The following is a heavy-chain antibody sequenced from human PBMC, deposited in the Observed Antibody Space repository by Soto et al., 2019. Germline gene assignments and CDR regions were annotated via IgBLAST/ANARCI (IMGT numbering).Heavy chain of an antibody. CDR2: IYFNGNT. CDR1: AASFSKYY. Sequence: SSETLSLTCTVSAASFSKYYWTWIRQPPGKGLEWIGYIYFNGNTKYNPSLEGRLTISIDTSKKEFSLKLTSVTAVDAAVYYCASVTFGGIVLAHWGQGTLVTVSS. V-gene: IGHV4-59*01. D-gene: IGHD3-16*01. CDR3: ASVTFGGIVLAH. J-gene: IGHJ4*02.